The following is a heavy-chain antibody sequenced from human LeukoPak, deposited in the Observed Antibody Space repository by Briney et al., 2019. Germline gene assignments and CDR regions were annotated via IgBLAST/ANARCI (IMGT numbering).Heavy chain of an antibody. CDR1: GFTFSNYW. CDR3: AISIAVAGQFDY. V-gene: IGHV3-30-3*01. CDR2: ISYDGSNK. J-gene: IGHJ4*02. Sequence: GGSLRLSCAASGFTFSNYWMSWVRQAPGKGLEWVAVISYDGSNKYYADSVKGRFTISRDNSKNTLYLQMNSLRAEDTAVYYCAISIAVAGQFDYWGQGTLVTVSS. D-gene: IGHD6-19*01.